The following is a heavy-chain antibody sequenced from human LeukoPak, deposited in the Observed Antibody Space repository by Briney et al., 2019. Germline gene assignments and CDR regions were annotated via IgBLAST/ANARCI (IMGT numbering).Heavy chain of an antibody. V-gene: IGHV4-38-2*02. D-gene: IGHD3-22*01. Sequence: SETLSLTCTVSDYSISSGYYWGWIRQPPGKGLEWIGSIYHSGSTFDNPSLKSRVTISVDTSKNQFSLKLSSVTAADTAVYYCARANYYDSSGYSRGAFDVWAQGTMVTVSS. CDR1: DYSISSGYY. CDR3: ARANYYDSSGYSRGAFDV. CDR2: IYHSGST. J-gene: IGHJ3*01.